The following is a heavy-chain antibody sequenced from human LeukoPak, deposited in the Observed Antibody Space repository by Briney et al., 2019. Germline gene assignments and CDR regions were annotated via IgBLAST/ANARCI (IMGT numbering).Heavy chain of an antibody. CDR1: GGSISSYY. J-gene: IGHJ3*02. CDR2: IYYSGST. D-gene: IGHD3-16*01. Sequence: PSETLSLTCTVSGGSISSYYWSWIRQPPGKGLEWIGYIYYSGSTNYNPSLKSRVTISVDTSKNQFSLKLGSVTTADTALYYCAGERGGGIWVSRFDAFDIWGQGTMVTVSS. V-gene: IGHV4-59*01. CDR3: AGERGGGIWVSRFDAFDI.